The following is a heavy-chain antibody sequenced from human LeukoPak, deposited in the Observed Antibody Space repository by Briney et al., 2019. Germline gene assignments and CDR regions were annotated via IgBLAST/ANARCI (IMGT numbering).Heavy chain of an antibody. CDR1: GFTFSTYG. J-gene: IGHJ4*02. CDR2: ISYDGSNK. V-gene: IGHV3-30*18. Sequence: GGSLRLSCAASGFTFSTYGLHWVRQAPGKGLEWVAVISYDGSNKYYADSVRGRFTISRDNSNNTLYLHMTSLRAEDTAVYYCAKTPALWSGCAHFDYWGQGTLVTVSS. CDR3: AKTPALWSGCAHFDY. D-gene: IGHD3-3*01.